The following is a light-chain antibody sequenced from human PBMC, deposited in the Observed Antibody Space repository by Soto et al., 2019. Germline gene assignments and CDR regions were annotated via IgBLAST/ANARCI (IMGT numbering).Light chain of an antibody. V-gene: IGKV1-5*01. J-gene: IGKJ1*01. Sequence: DIQMTQSPSTLSASVGDRVTITCRASQSISSWLAWYQQKPGKAPKFLSYDASSLESGVPSRFSGSGSGTEFPLTISSLQPDDIATYYCQQYNSYPTFGQGTKVEIK. CDR2: DAS. CDR3: QQYNSYPT. CDR1: QSISSW.